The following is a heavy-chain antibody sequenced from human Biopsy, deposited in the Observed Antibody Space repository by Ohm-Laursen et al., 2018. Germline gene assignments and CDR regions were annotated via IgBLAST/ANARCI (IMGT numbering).Heavy chain of an antibody. J-gene: IGHJ6*02. CDR2: IFYDGSNT. D-gene: IGHD5-18*01. CDR1: GFTFNNYG. Sequence: SLRLSCAAPGFTFNNYGMQWVRQAPGKGLEWVAFIFYDGSNTYYADSVKGRFTISRDNSRDTLYLQMSSLRAEDTAVYYCAKDRYNYTPIGGFSMDVWGQGTTVTVSS. V-gene: IGHV3-30*18. CDR3: AKDRYNYTPIGGFSMDV.